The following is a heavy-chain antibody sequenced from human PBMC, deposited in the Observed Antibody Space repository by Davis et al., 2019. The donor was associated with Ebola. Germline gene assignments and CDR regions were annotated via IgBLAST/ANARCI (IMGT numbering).Heavy chain of an antibody. V-gene: IGHV3-30-3*01. D-gene: IGHD3-10*02. CDR1: GFTFGSYA. CDR3: ARVFMLMRGTPENQFDP. CDR2: ISYDGNEK. J-gene: IGHJ5*02. Sequence: PGGSLRLSCAASGFTFGSYAMHWVRQAPGKGLEWVAVISYDGNEKYHADTVKGRFTISRDNSKDTLYLQMNSLGAEDTAVYYCARVFMLMRGTPENQFDPWGQGTLVTVSS.